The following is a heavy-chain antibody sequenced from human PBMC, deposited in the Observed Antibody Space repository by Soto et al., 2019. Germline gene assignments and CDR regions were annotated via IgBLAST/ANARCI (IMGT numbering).Heavy chain of an antibody. Sequence: QVQLVQSGAEVKKPGSSVKVSCKTSGGTFSTYSIVWVRQAPGEGLEWMGGIIPIFGTGNYAQKFQDRVTITADKTTNTAFMELSSLKPEDTAMYYCASSSGNNYGVGTNYYFDYWGQGTLVTVSS. J-gene: IGHJ4*02. CDR3: ASSSGNNYGVGTNYYFDY. CDR2: IIPIFGTG. V-gene: IGHV1-69*06. CDR1: GGTFSTYS. D-gene: IGHD1-26*01.